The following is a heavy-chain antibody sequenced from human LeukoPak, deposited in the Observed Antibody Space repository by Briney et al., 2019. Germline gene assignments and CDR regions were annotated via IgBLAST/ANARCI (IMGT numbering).Heavy chain of an antibody. CDR1: GFTFSSHG. V-gene: IGHV3-7*01. CDR3: ARSLMATTYYYYYMDV. J-gene: IGHJ6*03. Sequence: PGGTLRLSCAASGFTFSSHGMSWVRQAPGKGLEWVANIKQDGSEKYYVDSVKGRFTISRDNAKNSLYLQMNSLRAEDTAVYYCARSLMATTYYYYYMDVWGKGTTVTVSS. D-gene: IGHD5-24*01. CDR2: IKQDGSEK.